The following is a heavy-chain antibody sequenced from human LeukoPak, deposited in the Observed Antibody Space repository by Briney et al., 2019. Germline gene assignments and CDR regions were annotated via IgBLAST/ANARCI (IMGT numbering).Heavy chain of an antibody. Sequence: GGSLRLSCAASGFTFSSYAMSWVRQAPGKGLEWVSAISGSGGSTYYADSVEGRFTISRDNSKNTLYLQMNSLRAEDTAVYYCAKGPTSPYCSGGSCYLGYWGQGTLVTVSS. J-gene: IGHJ4*02. CDR3: AKGPTSPYCSGGSCYLGY. D-gene: IGHD2-15*01. V-gene: IGHV3-23*01. CDR2: ISGSGGST. CDR1: GFTFSSYA.